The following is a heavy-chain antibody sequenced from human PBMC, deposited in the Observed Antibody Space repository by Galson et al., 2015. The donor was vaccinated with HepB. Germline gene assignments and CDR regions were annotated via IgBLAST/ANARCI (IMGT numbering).Heavy chain of an antibody. CDR2: IWYDGSNK. D-gene: IGHD4-17*01. V-gene: IGHV3-33*07. CDR3: ARDVGSVDGDYFDN. Sequence: SLRLSCAASGFTFSSYGIYWVRQAPGKGLEWVAVIWYDGSNKYYADSVKGRFTISRDNSKNTLYLQMNSLRAEDTAVYYCARDVGSVDGDYFDNWGQGTLVTVSS. J-gene: IGHJ4*02. CDR1: GFTFSSYG.